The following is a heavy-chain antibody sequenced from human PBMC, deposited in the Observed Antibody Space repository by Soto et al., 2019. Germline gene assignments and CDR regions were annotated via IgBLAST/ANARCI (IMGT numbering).Heavy chain of an antibody. CDR3: ASVLRVGPTEYPS. Sequence: QVQLQESGPGLVKPSQTLSLTCTVSGGSISSGGYYWSWIRQHPGKGLEWIGYINYIGSAYYHPSLKRRVTISVDTSRNQFSLKLTSVTAADTAVYYFASVLRVGPTEYPSWGQGTLVTVSS. CDR2: INYIGSA. D-gene: IGHD1-26*01. CDR1: GGSISSGGYY. J-gene: IGHJ5*02. V-gene: IGHV4-31*03.